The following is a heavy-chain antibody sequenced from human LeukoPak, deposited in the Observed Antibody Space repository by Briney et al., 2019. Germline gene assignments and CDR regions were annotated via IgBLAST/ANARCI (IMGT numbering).Heavy chain of an antibody. CDR3: ARDQVPYGSGTGMYFDY. Sequence: PGGSLRLSCAASGFTFSSYWMSWVRQAPGKGLEWVSIISYDGNNQYYADSVKGRFTISRDNSKNTLYLQMNSLRAEDTAVYYCARDQVPYGSGTGMYFDYWGQGTLVTVSS. D-gene: IGHD3-10*01. V-gene: IGHV3-30-3*01. J-gene: IGHJ4*02. CDR2: ISYDGNNQ. CDR1: GFTFSSYW.